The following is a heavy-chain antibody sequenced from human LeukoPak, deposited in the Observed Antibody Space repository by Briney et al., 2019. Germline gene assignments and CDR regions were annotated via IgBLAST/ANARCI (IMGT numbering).Heavy chain of an antibody. V-gene: IGHV3-9*01. CDR3: AKDGWRYSSSWYEAHFDY. D-gene: IGHD6-13*01. CDR1: GFTFDDYA. CDR2: ISWNSGSI. Sequence: GGSLRLSCAASGFTFDDYAMHWVRQAPGKGLEWVSGISWNSGSIGYTDSVKGRFTISRDNAKNSLYLQMNSLRAEDTALYYCAKDGWRYSSSWYEAHFDYWGQGTLVTVSS. J-gene: IGHJ4*02.